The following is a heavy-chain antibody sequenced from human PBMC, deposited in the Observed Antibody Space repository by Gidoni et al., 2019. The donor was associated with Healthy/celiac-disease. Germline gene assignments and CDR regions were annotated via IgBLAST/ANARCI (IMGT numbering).Heavy chain of an antibody. Sequence: QVQLQESGPGLVKPSQTLSLTCTVSGGSLRSGGYYWSWIRQHPGKGLEWIGYIYYSGSTYYNPSLKSRVTISVDTSKNQFSLKLSSVTAADTAVYYCARDLHYYYYGMDVWGQGTTVTVSS. CDR1: GGSLRSGGYY. CDR3: ARDLHYYYYGMDV. CDR2: IYYSGST. J-gene: IGHJ6*02. V-gene: IGHV4-31*03.